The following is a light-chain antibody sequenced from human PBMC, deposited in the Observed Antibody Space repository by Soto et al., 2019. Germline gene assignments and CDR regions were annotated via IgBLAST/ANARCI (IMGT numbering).Light chain of an antibody. V-gene: IGKV1-5*03. J-gene: IGKJ4*01. CDR1: QNIDRS. Sequence: DIQMTQSPSTLSASVGDRVTITCRASQNIDRSMAWYQQKPGKAPKVLIYKASSLESGVPARFSGSGSGTEFTLTISSLQPDDFATYYCQQHNNYPLTFGGGTKLEIK. CDR2: KAS. CDR3: QQHNNYPLT.